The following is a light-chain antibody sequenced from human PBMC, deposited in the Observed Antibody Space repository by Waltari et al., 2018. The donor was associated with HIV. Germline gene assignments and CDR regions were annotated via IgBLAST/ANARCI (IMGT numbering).Light chain of an antibody. V-gene: IGLV2-23*02. CDR1: TSDVASYNL. CDR3: CSYAGTGTYV. Sequence: QSALTQPASVSGSPGQSITISCTATTSDVASYNLVSWYQQHPGKAPKVMIYAVTKRPSGVSSRCSGSKSGNTASLTISGLQAEDEADYYCCSYAGTGTYVFGTGTKVTVL. J-gene: IGLJ1*01. CDR2: AVT.